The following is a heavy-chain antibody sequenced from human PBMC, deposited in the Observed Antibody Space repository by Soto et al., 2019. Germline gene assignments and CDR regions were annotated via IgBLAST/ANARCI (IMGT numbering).Heavy chain of an antibody. CDR3: ARLGIAALYYYGMDV. V-gene: IGHV5-51*01. CDR2: IYPGDSDT. CDR1: GYSLTSYW. D-gene: IGHD6-6*01. J-gene: IGHJ6*02. Sequence: GESLNIYCKGSGYSLTSYWIGWVRQMPGKGLEWMGIIYPGDSDTRYSPSFQGQVTISADKSISTAYLQWSSLKASDTAMYYCARLGIAALYYYGMDVWGQGNTLTVSS.